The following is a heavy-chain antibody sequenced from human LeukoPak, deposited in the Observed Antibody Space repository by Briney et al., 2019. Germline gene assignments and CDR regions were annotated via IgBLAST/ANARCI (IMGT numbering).Heavy chain of an antibody. CDR1: GYTFSYYY. J-gene: IGHJ4*02. D-gene: IGHD3-22*01. CDR3: ARTTPLYDGSDYNTLFDY. CDR2: INPNRGGT. Sequence: GASVKVSCKASGYTFSYYYIHWVRQAPGQGLEWMGWINPNRGGTNFAQKFQGRVTMTRDTSISTAYMGLSRLTSDDTAVYYCARTTPLYDGSDYNTLFDYWGQGTLVTVSS. V-gene: IGHV1-2*02.